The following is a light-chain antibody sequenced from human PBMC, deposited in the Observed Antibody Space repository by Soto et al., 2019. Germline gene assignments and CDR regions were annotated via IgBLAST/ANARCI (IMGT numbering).Light chain of an antibody. J-gene: IGKJ1*01. CDR1: QSISSW. CDR3: QQYNSYSWT. Sequence: MSLSAAAVSASIGDRVTITCRASQSISSWLAWYQQKPGKAPKLLIYDASSLESGVPSRFSGSGSGTEFTLTISSLQPEDFAPYYCQQYNSYSWTFGQ. V-gene: IGKV1-5*01. CDR2: DAS.